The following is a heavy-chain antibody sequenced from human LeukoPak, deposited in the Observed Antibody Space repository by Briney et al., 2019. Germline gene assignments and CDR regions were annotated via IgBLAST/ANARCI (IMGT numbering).Heavy chain of an antibody. V-gene: IGHV3-53*01. Sequence: GGSLRLSCAASGFTVSSNYMSWVRQAPGKGLEWVSVIYSGGSTYYADSVKGRFTISRDNSKNTLYLKMNSLRAEDTAVCYCASYYYDSSGPRIRQAFDIWGQGTMVTVSS. CDR2: IYSGGST. CDR1: GFTVSSNY. CDR3: ASYYYDSSGPRIRQAFDI. D-gene: IGHD3-22*01. J-gene: IGHJ3*02.